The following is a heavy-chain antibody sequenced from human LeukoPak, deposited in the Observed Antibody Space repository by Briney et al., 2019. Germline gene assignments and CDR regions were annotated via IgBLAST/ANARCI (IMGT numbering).Heavy chain of an antibody. CDR1: GDSVSSNSAA. CDR2: TYYRSKWYN. J-gene: IGHJ6*02. D-gene: IGHD5-12*01. CDR3: ARDRGATMPEYYYYGMDV. Sequence: SQTLSLTCAISGDSVSSNSAAWNWIRQSPSRGLEWLGRTYYRSKWYNDYAVSVKSRITINPDTSKNQFSLQLNSVTPEDTAVYYCARDRGATMPEYYYYGMDVWGQGTTVTVSS. V-gene: IGHV6-1*01.